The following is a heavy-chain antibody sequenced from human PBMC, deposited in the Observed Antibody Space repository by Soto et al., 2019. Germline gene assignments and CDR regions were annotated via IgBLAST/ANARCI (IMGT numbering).Heavy chain of an antibody. J-gene: IGHJ3*02. CDR3: ARDRPRSSGWYWGAFDI. D-gene: IGHD6-19*01. V-gene: IGHV1-8*01. CDR1: GYTFTSYD. CDR2: MNPNSGNT. Sequence: ASVKVSCKASGYTFTSYDINWVRQATGQGLEWMGWMNPNSGNTGYAQKFQGRVTMTRNTSISTAYMELSSLRSEDTAVYYCARDRPRSSGWYWGAFDIWGQGTMVTVSS.